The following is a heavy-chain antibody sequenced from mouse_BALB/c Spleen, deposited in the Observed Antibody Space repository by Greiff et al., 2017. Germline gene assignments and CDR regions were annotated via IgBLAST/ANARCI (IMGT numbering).Heavy chain of an antibody. CDR2: INPSNGGT. CDR3: TINYYDNYYYAMDY. CDR1: GYTFTSYW. J-gene: IGHJ4*01. Sequence: QVQLKQPGAELAKPGASVKLSCKASGYTFTSYWMHLVKLRPGQGFEWIGEINPSNGGTNYNEKFKRKATLTVDKSSSTAYMQLSSLTSEDSAVYYCTINYYDNYYYAMDYWGQGTSVTVSS. V-gene: IGHV1S16*01. D-gene: IGHD2-1*01.